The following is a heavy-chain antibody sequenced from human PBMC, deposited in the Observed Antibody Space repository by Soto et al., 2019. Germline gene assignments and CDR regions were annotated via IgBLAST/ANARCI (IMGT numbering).Heavy chain of an antibody. CDR3: AGVSWFRGMDV. Sequence: SQTLSLTCAISGDRVSSNSAAGNWIIHSPSRCLEWLGRTYYRSNWSNDYAISVKSRITINPDTSKNQFSLRLYSVTPEDTAVYYCAGVSWFRGMDVWGQGTPVTVSS. CDR2: TYYRSNWSN. J-gene: IGHJ6*02. CDR1: GDRVSSNSAA. V-gene: IGHV6-1*01. D-gene: IGHD3-10*01.